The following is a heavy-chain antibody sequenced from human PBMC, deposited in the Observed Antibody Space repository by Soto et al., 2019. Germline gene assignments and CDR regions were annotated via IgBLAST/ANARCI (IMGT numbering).Heavy chain of an antibody. CDR3: ARDSRYYDSSDYFDY. V-gene: IGHV3-48*03. Sequence: EVQLVESGGGLVQPGGSLRLSCAASGFTFSSYEMNWVRQAPGKGLEWVSYISSSGSTIYYADSVKGRFTISRDNAKNSLYLQMNSLRAEDTAVYYCARDSRYYDSSDYFDYWGQGTLVTVSS. D-gene: IGHD3-22*01. CDR2: ISSSGSTI. J-gene: IGHJ4*02. CDR1: GFTFSSYE.